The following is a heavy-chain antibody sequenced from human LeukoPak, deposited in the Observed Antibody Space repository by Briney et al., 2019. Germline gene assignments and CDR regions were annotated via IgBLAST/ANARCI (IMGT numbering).Heavy chain of an antibody. V-gene: IGHV5-51*01. D-gene: IGHD1-1*01. CDR1: GYSFTTYW. CDR3: ARLGTTGTLYNWFDP. Sequence: GESLKISCKGSGYSFTTYWIGWVRQVPGKGLEWMGIIYPGDSDTRYSPSFQGQVTISADKSISTAYLQWSSLKASDTAIYYCARLGTTGTLYNWFDPWGQGTLVTVSS. CDR2: IYPGDSDT. J-gene: IGHJ5*02.